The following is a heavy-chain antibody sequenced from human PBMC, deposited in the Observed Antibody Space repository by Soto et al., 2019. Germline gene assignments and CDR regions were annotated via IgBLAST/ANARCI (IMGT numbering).Heavy chain of an antibody. CDR3: ASSSSWDYYYYYMDV. CDR2: INHSGST. CDR1: GGSISSYY. V-gene: IGHV4-59*12. J-gene: IGHJ6*03. Sequence: SETLSLTCTVSGGSISSYYWSWIRQPPGKGLEWIGEINHSGSTNYNPSLKSRVTISVDTSKNQFSLKLSSVTAADTAVYYCASSSSWDYYYYYMDVWGKGTTVTVSS. D-gene: IGHD6-6*01.